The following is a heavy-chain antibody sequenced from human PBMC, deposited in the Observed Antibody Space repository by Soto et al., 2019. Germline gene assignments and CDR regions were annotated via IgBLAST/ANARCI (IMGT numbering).Heavy chain of an antibody. CDR3: ARAHPFSPSKSVPAATYYYYYYMDV. D-gene: IGHD2-2*01. CDR2: IYYSGST. V-gene: IGHV4-31*03. Sequence: PSETLSLTCTVSGGSISSGGYYWSWIRQHPGKGLEWIGYIYYSGSTYYNPSLKSRVTISVDTSKNQFSLKLSSVTAADTAVYYCARAHPFSPSKSVPAATYYYYYYMDVWGKGTTVTVSS. CDR1: GGSISSGGYY. J-gene: IGHJ6*03.